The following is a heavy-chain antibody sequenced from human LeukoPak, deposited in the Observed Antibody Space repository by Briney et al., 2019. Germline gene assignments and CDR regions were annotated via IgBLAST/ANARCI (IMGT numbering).Heavy chain of an antibody. CDR1: GFTFSSYG. Sequence: PGGSLRLSCAASGFTFSSYGMHWVRQAPGKGLEWVSAISGSRNNTYYADSVKGRFTISRDNSKNTLYLQMNSLRAEDTAVYYCAKWGCSGGSCYPFDYWGQGTLVTVSS. CDR3: AKWGCSGGSCYPFDY. CDR2: ISGSRNNT. J-gene: IGHJ4*02. D-gene: IGHD2-15*01. V-gene: IGHV3-23*01.